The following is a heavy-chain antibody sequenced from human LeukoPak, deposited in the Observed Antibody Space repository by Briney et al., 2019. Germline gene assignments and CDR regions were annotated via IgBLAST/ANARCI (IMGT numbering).Heavy chain of an antibody. CDR3: ARAIRSSGWYDY. CDR2: IYYSGST. D-gene: IGHD6-19*01. V-gene: IGHV4-59*02. CDR1: GDSVSNYY. J-gene: IGHJ4*02. Sequence: SETLSLTCTVSGDSVSNYYWTWIRQPPGKGLEWVGYIYYSGSTNYNPSLKSRVTISVGTSKNQFSLKLSSVTAADTAVYYCARAIRSSGWYDYWGQGTLVTVSS.